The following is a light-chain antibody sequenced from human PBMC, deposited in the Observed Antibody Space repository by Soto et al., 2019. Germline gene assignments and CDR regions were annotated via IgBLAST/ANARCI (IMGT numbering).Light chain of an antibody. J-gene: IGLJ1*01. CDR2: DDD. V-gene: IGLV3-21*02. CDR3: QIWDSDSDHYV. Sequence: SYELTQPPSVSVAPGRAARVTCGGGNIVGYNVQWYQQKPGQAPVLVVYDDDARPSGIPERFSGSNSGNTATLTISRVEAGDEADYYCQIWDSDSDHYVFGSGTKATVL. CDR1: NIVGYN.